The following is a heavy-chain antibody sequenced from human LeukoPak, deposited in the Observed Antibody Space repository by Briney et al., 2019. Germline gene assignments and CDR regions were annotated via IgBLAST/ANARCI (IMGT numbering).Heavy chain of an antibody. CDR2: INPKSGAA. J-gene: IGHJ4*02. V-gene: IGHV1-2*02. CDR1: GYIFSDYY. D-gene: IGHD6-13*01. CDR3: ARVNRVAAARDY. Sequence: ASVKVSCKASGYIFSDYYMHWVRQAPGQGLEWLGWINPKSGAADYAQQFRGRVTMTRDTSINTDYMEMKRVTSDDTAVYYCARVNRVAAARDYWGQGTLVTVSS.